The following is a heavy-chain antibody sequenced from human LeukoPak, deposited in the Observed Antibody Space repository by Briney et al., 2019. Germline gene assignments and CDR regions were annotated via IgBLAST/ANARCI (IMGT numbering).Heavy chain of an antibody. J-gene: IGHJ4*02. Sequence: GGSLRLSCAASGFTVTSNYMNWVRRAPGKGLEWVSGISASGGSTYNADSVKDRFTISRDNSKNMLYLQMNSLRAEDTAIYYCAKVGGVSSGYRGNFDYWGQGTLVTVSS. CDR1: GFTVTSNY. V-gene: IGHV3-23*01. CDR2: ISASGGST. CDR3: AKVGGVSSGYRGNFDY. D-gene: IGHD3-22*01.